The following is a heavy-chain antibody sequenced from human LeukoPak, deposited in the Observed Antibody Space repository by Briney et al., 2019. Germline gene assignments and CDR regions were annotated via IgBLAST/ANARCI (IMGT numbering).Heavy chain of an antibody. D-gene: IGHD1-26*01. Sequence: AGGSLRVSSSASGFTFSSYWMHWVRQAPGKGLVWVSHINTDGRITNYADSVKGRFTISRDNAKNTLYLQMNSLRAEDTALYYCARDLRGARDYWGQGTLVTVSS. V-gene: IGHV3-74*01. J-gene: IGHJ4*02. CDR3: ARDLRGARDY. CDR1: GFTFSSYW. CDR2: INTDGRIT.